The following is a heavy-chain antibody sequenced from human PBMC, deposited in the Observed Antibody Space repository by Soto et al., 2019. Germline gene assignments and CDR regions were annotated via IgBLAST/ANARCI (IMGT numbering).Heavy chain of an antibody. CDR1: GFTVSSKY. CDR3: ARGDGALGDAFDI. D-gene: IGHD4-17*01. Sequence: EVQLVESGGGLGQPGGSLRLSCAASGFTVSSKYMSWVRQAPGKGLEWVSVIYSGGSTYYADSVKARFTISRDNSKNTLYLQMNSLRVEDTSVYYCARGDGALGDAFDIWGQGTMVTVSS. V-gene: IGHV3-66*01. J-gene: IGHJ3*02. CDR2: IYSGGST.